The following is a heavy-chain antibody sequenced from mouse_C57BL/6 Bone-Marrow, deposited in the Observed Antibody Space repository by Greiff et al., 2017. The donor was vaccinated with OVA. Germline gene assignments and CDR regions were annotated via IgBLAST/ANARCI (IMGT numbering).Heavy chain of an antibody. CDR3: ARSRVTGTGGFDY. D-gene: IGHD4-1*01. J-gene: IGHJ2*01. Sequence: EVKLVESVAELVRPGASVKLSCTASGFNIKNTYMHWVKQRPEQGLEWIGRIDPANGNTKYAPKFQGKATITADTSSNTAYLQLSSLTSEDTAIYYCARSRVTGTGGFDYWGQGTTLTVSS. CDR1: GFNIKNTY. V-gene: IGHV14-3*01. CDR2: IDPANGNT.